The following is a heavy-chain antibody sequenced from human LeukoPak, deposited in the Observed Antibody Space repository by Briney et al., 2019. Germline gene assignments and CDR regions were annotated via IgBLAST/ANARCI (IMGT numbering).Heavy chain of an antibody. Sequence: PGGSLRLSCAASGFTFSDYYMSWIRQAPGKGLEWVSYISSSGSTMYYADSVKGRFTISRDNAKNSLYLQMNSLRAEDTAVYYCARDADRIIAATSTVGYWGQGTLVTVSS. CDR3: ARDADRIIAATSTVGY. CDR2: ISSSGSTM. J-gene: IGHJ4*02. D-gene: IGHD6-13*01. CDR1: GFTFSDYY. V-gene: IGHV3-11*01.